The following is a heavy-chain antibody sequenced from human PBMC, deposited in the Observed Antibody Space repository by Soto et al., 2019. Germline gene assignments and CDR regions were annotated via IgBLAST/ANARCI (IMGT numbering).Heavy chain of an antibody. J-gene: IGHJ4*02. CDR3: VHRSAAATTGFDY. Sequence: QITLKESGPTLVKPTQTLTLTCTFSGFSLTTSGVGVGWIRQPPGKALEWLALIYWNNDKRHSPSLMSKLTIAKDTSKNQAVLTMTNMDPVDTATYFCVHRSAAATTGFDYWGQGALVTVSS. CDR2: IYWNNDK. D-gene: IGHD1-26*01. CDR1: GFSLTTSGVG. V-gene: IGHV2-5*01.